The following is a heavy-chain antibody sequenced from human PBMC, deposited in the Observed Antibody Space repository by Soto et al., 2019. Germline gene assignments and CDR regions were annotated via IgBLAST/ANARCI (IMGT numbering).Heavy chain of an antibody. CDR2: ISYDGSNK. CDR1: GFTFSSYA. D-gene: IGHD6-13*01. Sequence: QVQLVESGGGVVQPGRSLRLSCAASGFTFSSYAMHWVRQAPGKGLEWVAVISYDGSNKYYADSVKGRFTISRDNSKNTLYLQMNSLRAEDTAVYYCARDEVFSSSWYAPVYFDYWGHGTLVTVSS. V-gene: IGHV3-30-3*01. J-gene: IGHJ4*01. CDR3: ARDEVFSSSWYAPVYFDY.